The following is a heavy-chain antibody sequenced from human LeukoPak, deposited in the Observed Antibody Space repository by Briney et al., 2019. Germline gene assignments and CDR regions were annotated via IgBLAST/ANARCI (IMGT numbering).Heavy chain of an antibody. CDR2: IIPIFGTA. CDR1: GYTFTSYD. V-gene: IGHV1-69*13. Sequence: SVKVSCKASGYTFTSYDINWVRQATGQGLEWMGGIIPIFGTANYAQKFQGRVTITADESTSTAYMELSSLRSEDTAVYYCARGIGITIFGVVRAEYFQHWGQGTLVTVSS. CDR3: ARGIGITIFGVVRAEYFQH. J-gene: IGHJ1*01. D-gene: IGHD3-3*01.